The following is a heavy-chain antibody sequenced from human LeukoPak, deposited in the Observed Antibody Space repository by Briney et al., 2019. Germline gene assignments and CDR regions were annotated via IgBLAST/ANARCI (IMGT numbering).Heavy chain of an antibody. Sequence: GESLRLSCAASGFTFSSYAMSWVRQAQGKGLEWVSAISGSGSNTYYADSLKGRFTISRDNSENTLYLQMNSLRAEDTAVYCWAKDPIFTCYYSTFDYWGQGTLVTVSS. D-gene: IGHD3-9*01. CDR2: ISGSGSNT. CDR3: AKDPIFTCYYSTFDY. J-gene: IGHJ4*02. CDR1: GFTFSSYA. V-gene: IGHV3-23*01.